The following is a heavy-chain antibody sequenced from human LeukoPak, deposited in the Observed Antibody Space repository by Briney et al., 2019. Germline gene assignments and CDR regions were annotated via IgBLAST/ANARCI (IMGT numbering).Heavy chain of an antibody. CDR3: TKDVFDFGGYFEL. CDR1: GFIFEDYA. V-gene: IGHV3-9*01. J-gene: IGHJ2*01. CDR2: ISWNSGSI. Sequence: GRSLTLSCAASGFIFEDYAMHWLRQAPGKGLEWVSGISWNSGSIGYADSVKGRFTISRDSAKNSLYLQMNSLRTEDTAFYYCTKDVFDFGGYFELWGRGTLVTVSS. D-gene: IGHD3-16*01.